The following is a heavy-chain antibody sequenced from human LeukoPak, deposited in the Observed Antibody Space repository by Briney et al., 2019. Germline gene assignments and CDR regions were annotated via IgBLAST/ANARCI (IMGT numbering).Heavy chain of an antibody. Sequence: GGSLRLSCVASGFTFSGYGMHWVRQAPGKGLEWVAVIWYDGSKTYYADSVKGRFTISRDNSKDTLYLQMSSLRVEDTAAYYCARNLGGRSAFDIWGQGTMVTVSS. CDR1: GFTFSGYG. CDR3: ARNLGGRSAFDI. CDR2: IWYDGSKT. D-gene: IGHD3-16*01. J-gene: IGHJ3*02. V-gene: IGHV3-33*01.